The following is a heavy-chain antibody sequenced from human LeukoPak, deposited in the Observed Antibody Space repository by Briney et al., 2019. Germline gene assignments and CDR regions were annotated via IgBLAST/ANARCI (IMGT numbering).Heavy chain of an antibody. J-gene: IGHJ4*02. V-gene: IGHV3-43*01. D-gene: IGHD5-12*01. CDR2: INWDGGST. Sequence: GGSLRLSCAASGFIFDDFTIHWVRQVPGKGLEWVSLINWDGGSTYYADSVKGRFTISRDNSKNSLYLQMGSLTTEDTAFYYCAKGDVDSPMNFYHWGQGTLVTVSS. CDR3: AKGDVDSPMNFYH. CDR1: GFIFDDFT.